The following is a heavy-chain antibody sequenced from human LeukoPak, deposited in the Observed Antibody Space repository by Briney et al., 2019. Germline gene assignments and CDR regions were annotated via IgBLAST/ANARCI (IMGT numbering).Heavy chain of an antibody. CDR2: IYNSGST. Sequence: PSETLSLTCTVSGDSISTSSYSWGWIRQSPGKGLEWIGSIYNSGSTYYNPSLKSRVIISVDTSKTQFSLKLSSVTAADTTVYYCARHGWLVHLFFDYWGQGTLVTVSS. CDR1: GDSISTSSYS. CDR3: ARHGWLVHLFFDY. J-gene: IGHJ4*02. D-gene: IGHD6-19*01. V-gene: IGHV4-39*01.